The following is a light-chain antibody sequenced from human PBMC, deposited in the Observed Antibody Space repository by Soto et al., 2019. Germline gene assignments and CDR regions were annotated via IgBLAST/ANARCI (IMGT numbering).Light chain of an antibody. Sequence: EIVLTQSPATLSLSPGERATLSCRASQSVSRYLAWYQQKPGQAPRLLIYDASNRATGIPARSSGSGSGTEFTLTISSLEPEDFAVYYCQQRSNWPPRTFGGGTKVEIK. CDR1: QSVSRY. V-gene: IGKV3-11*01. J-gene: IGKJ4*01. CDR2: DAS. CDR3: QQRSNWPPRT.